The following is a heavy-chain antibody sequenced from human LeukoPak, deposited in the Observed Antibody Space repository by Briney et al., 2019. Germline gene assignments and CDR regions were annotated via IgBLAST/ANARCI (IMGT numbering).Heavy chain of an antibody. CDR3: ARDSHRLTRYYMDV. D-gene: IGHD3-16*02. CDR2: IIPIFGTA. CDR1: GGTFSSYA. V-gene: IGHV1-69*06. Sequence: SVKVSCKASGGTFSSYAISWVRQAPGQGLEWMGGIIPIFGTANYAQKFQGRVTITADKSTSTAYMELSSLRSEDAAVYYCARDSHRLTRYYMDVWGKGTTVTVSS. J-gene: IGHJ6*03.